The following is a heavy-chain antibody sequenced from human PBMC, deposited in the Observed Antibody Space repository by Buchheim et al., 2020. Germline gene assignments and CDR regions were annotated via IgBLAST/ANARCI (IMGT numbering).Heavy chain of an antibody. J-gene: IGHJ6*02. Sequence: QVQLVESGGGVVQPGRSLRLSCAASGFTFSSHGMHWVRQAPGKGLEWVAVISYDGSNKNYEDSVKGRFTISRDNSKNTLYLQMNSLRAEDTAVYYCAKDGGSGYPYLHGMDVWGQGTT. V-gene: IGHV3-30*18. D-gene: IGHD3-3*01. CDR1: GFTFSSHG. CDR2: ISYDGSNK. CDR3: AKDGGSGYPYLHGMDV.